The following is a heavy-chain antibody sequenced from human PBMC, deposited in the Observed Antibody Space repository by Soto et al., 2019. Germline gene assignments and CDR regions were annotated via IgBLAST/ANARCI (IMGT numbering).Heavy chain of an antibody. D-gene: IGHD1-26*01. CDR2: IKGSHAGGTT. CDR3: ATEGGYPGSNFYGAY. Sequence: EVQLVEYGGGLGEPGGSIRLSCVASGFTFTKAYMTWVRQAPGKGLEWVGRIKGSHAGGTTDYATSVKGRFTISRDDSKNTLYLQMNSLKTEDTSVYYCATEGGYPGSNFYGAYWGQGTLVTVS. V-gene: IGHV3-15*01. CDR1: GFTFTKAY. J-gene: IGHJ4*02.